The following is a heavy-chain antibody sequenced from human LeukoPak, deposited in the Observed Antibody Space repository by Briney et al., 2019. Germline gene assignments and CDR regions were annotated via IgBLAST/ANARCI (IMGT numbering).Heavy chain of an antibody. V-gene: IGHV3-7*01. Sequence: PGGSLRLSCAASGFTLSSYSMNWVRQAPGKGLEWVAHIKQDESEKYYVDSVKGRFTISRDNAKNSLYLQMNSLRAEDTAIYYCARDKIVGASKFDYWGQGTLVTVSS. J-gene: IGHJ4*02. CDR2: IKQDESEK. D-gene: IGHD1-26*01. CDR1: GFTLSSYS. CDR3: ARDKIVGASKFDY.